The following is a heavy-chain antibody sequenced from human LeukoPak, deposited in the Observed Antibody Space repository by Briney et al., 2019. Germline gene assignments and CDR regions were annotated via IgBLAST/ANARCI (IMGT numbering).Heavy chain of an antibody. Sequence: GESLKISCKGSGYSFTNYWIGWVRQMPGKGPEWMGIIYPGDSDTRYSPSFQGQVTISADKSISTAYLQWSSLKASDTAMYYCARLERYYYDSSGYFDYWGQGTLVAVSS. V-gene: IGHV5-51*01. CDR2: IYPGDSDT. CDR3: ARLERYYYDSSGYFDY. D-gene: IGHD3-22*01. J-gene: IGHJ4*02. CDR1: GYSFTNYW.